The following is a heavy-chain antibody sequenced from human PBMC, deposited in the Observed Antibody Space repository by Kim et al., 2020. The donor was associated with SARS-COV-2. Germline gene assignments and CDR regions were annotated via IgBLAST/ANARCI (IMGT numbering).Heavy chain of an antibody. V-gene: IGHV3-30*18. CDR3: AKEGWFGVSDSWYFDL. CDR2: ISYGGSNK. Sequence: GGSLRLSCAASGFTFSSYGMHWVRQAPGKGLEWVAVISYGGSNKYYADSVKGRFTISRDNSKNTLYLQMNSLRAEDTAVYYCAKEGWFGVSDSWYFDLWGRGTLATVSP. CDR1: GFTFSSYG. J-gene: IGHJ2*01. D-gene: IGHD3-16*01.